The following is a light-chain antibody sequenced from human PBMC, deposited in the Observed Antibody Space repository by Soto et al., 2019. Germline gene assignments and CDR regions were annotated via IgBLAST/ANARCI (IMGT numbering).Light chain of an antibody. CDR3: ASYTTSSTYA. V-gene: IGLV2-14*01. J-gene: IGLJ1*01. Sequence: QSALTQPASVSGSPGQSIAISCTGTSSDVGGYSYVSWYQQQPGKAPKLVISDVSNRPSGVSDRFSGSKSGNTASLTISGLQTEDEADYYCASYTTSSTYAFGTGTKVTV. CDR2: DVS. CDR1: SSDVGGYSY.